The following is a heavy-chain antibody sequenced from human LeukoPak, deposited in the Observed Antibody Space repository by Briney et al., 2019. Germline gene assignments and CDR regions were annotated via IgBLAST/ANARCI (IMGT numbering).Heavy chain of an antibody. CDR3: ASKLTAVAGYFDY. J-gene: IGHJ4*02. CDR1: GGSITSINW. CDR2: THHSGST. D-gene: IGHD6-19*01. V-gene: IGHV4-4*02. Sequence: SEALSLTCAVSGGSITSINWWNWVRQPPGKGLEWIGETHHSGSTNYDPSLRSRVSISVDKFKNQFSLKLSSVTAADTAVYYCASKLTAVAGYFDYWGQGTLVTVSS.